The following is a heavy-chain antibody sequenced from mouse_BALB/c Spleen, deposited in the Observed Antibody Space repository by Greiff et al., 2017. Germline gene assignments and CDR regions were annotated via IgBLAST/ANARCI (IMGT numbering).Heavy chain of an antibody. CDR1: GYSITSGYY. CDR2: ISYDGSN. CDR3: ARAPARATSFDY. Sequence: EVQLQQSGPGLVKPSQSLSLTCSVTGYSITSGYYWNWIRQFPGNKLEWMGYISYDGSNNYNPSLKNRISITRDTSKNQFFLKLNSVTTEDTATYYCARAPARATSFDYWGQGTTLTVSS. D-gene: IGHD3-1*01. V-gene: IGHV3-6*02. J-gene: IGHJ2*01.